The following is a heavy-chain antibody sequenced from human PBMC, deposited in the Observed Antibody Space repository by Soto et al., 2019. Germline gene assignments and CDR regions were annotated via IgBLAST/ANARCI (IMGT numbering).Heavy chain of an antibody. V-gene: IGHV4-31*03. CDR1: GGSISSGGYY. Sequence: ASETLSLTCTVSGGSISSGGYYWSWIRQHPGKGLEWIGYIYYSGSTYYNPSLKSRVTISVDTSKNQFFLKLSSVTAADTAVYYCARDSRQLTQGWFDPWGQGTLVTVSS. CDR3: ARDSRQLTQGWFDP. J-gene: IGHJ5*02. CDR2: IYYSGST. D-gene: IGHD6-13*01.